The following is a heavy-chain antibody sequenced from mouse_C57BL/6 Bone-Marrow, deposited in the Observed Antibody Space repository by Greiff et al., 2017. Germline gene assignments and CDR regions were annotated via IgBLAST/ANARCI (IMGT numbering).Heavy chain of an antibody. D-gene: IGHD5-1*01. V-gene: IGHV1-15*01. Sequence: QVQLQQSGAELVRPGASVTLSCKASGYTFTDYEMHWVKQTPVHGLEWIGAIDPETGGTAYNQKFKGKAILTADKSSSTAYMELRSLTSEDSAVYDCTRKNEYGYAMDYWGQGTSVTVSS. CDR2: IDPETGGT. J-gene: IGHJ4*01. CDR1: GYTFTDYE. CDR3: TRKNEYGYAMDY.